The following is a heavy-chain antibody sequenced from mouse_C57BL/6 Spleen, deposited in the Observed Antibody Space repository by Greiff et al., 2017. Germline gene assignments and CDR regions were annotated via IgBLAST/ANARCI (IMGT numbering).Heavy chain of an antibody. CDR3: ARRGLLRPYFDY. Sequence: VQLQQSGPGLVKPSPSLSLTCSVTGYSITSCYYWNWIRQFPGNKLEWMGYISYDGSNNYNPSLKNRISITRDTSKNQFFLKLNSATTEDTATYYCARRGLLRPYFDYWGKGTTRTVSS. J-gene: IGHJ2*01. V-gene: IGHV3-6*01. CDR1: GYSITSCYY. D-gene: IGHD1-2*01. CDR2: ISYDGSN.